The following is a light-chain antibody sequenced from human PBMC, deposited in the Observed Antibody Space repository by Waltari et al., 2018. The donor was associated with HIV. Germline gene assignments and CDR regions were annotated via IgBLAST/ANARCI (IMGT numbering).Light chain of an antibody. CDR3: QQYYSTPRT. Sequence: DIVMTQSPDSLAVSLGERATINCKSSQSVLYSSNSKNYLAWYQQKPGQPPKLRIYWAATGEAGVPHRFSGSGSGTDFTLTISSLQAEDVAVYYCQQYYSTPRTFGGGTKVEIK. CDR2: WAA. CDR1: QSVLYSSNSKNY. J-gene: IGKJ4*01. V-gene: IGKV4-1*01.